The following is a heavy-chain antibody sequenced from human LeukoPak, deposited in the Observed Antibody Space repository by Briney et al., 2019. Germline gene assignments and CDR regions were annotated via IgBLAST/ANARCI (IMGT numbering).Heavy chain of an antibody. J-gene: IGHJ5*02. CDR3: ARDQLRLGYERTNWFDP. D-gene: IGHD2-15*01. CDR2: IIPIFGTA. CDR1: GGTFSSYA. Sequence: SVKVSCKASGGTFSSYAISWVRQAPGQGLEWMGGIIPIFGTANYAQKFQGRVTITADKSTSTAYMELRSLRSDDTAVYYCARDQLRLGYERTNWFDPWGQGTLVTVSS. V-gene: IGHV1-69*06.